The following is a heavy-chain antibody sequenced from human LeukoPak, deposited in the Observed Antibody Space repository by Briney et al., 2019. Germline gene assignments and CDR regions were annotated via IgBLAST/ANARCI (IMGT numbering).Heavy chain of an antibody. D-gene: IGHD3-22*01. CDR1: GLIYSNYG. CDR3: ARGHSSGYYPKY. Sequence: KPGGSLRLSWAAPGLIYSNYGMNWLRQAPGKGLDWVSYISGSCTYIDYSDAVKGRFTISRDNAKNSLYLQMNSLRAEDTAVYSCARGHSSGYYPKYWGQGTLVTVSS. V-gene: IGHV3-21*05. J-gene: IGHJ4*02. CDR2: ISGSCTYI.